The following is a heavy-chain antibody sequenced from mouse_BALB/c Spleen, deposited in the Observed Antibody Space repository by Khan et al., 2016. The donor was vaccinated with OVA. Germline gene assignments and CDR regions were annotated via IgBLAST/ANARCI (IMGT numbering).Heavy chain of an antibody. CDR2: IYPGSANT. V-gene: IGHV1-84*02. Sequence: QIQLVQSRPELVKPGASVKISCKASGYTFTDYYINWVKQKPGQGLEWIGWIYPGSANTKYSENFKGKATLTVDTSSSTAYMQLSSLTSEDTAVYFCAGGFDYWGQGTTLTVSS. CDR1: GYTFTDYY. J-gene: IGHJ2*01. CDR3: AGGFDY.